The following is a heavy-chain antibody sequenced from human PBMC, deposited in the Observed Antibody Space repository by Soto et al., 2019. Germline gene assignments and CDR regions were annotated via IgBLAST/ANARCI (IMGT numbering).Heavy chain of an antibody. CDR3: AREREGYSSSWYEFDP. CDR2: ISSSSSYI. Sequence: EVQLVESGGGLVKPGGSLRLSCAASGFTFSSYSMNWVRQAPGKGLEWVSSISSSSSYIYYADSVKGRFTISRDNAKNSLYLQMNSLRAEDTAVYYCAREREGYSSSWYEFDPWGQGTLVTVSS. CDR1: GFTFSSYS. V-gene: IGHV3-21*01. D-gene: IGHD6-13*01. J-gene: IGHJ5*02.